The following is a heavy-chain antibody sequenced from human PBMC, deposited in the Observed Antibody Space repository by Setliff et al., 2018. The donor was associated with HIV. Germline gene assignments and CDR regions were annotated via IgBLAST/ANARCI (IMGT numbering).Heavy chain of an antibody. J-gene: IGHJ3*02. Sequence: EASVKVSCKASGGTFDSHAISWVRQAPGQGFEWMGGIIHILGIRNYAQKFQGRVIITTDESTGTAYMELSSLKDDDTAIYYCARPAPLLGTSPANNAFDIWGQGTTVTVSS. D-gene: IGHD3-10*01. CDR2: IIHILGIR. V-gene: IGHV1-69*10. CDR3: ARPAPLLGTSPANNAFDI. CDR1: GGTFDSHA.